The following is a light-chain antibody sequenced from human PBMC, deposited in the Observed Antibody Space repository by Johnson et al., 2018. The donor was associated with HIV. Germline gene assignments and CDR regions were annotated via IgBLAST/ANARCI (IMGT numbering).Light chain of an antibody. V-gene: IGLV1-51*01. CDR1: SSNIGNNY. CDR3: GTWDSSLSAAV. J-gene: IGLJ1*01. CDR2: DNN. Sequence: QTVLTQPPSVSAAPGQKVTISCSGSSSNIGNNYVSWYQHLPGTAPKLLTYDNNKRPSGIPDRFSGSKSGTSATLGITGLQTGDEADYYCGTWDSSLSAAVFGTGTKVTVL.